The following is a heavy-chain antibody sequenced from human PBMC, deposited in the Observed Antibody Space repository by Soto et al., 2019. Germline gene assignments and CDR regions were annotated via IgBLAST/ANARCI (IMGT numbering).Heavy chain of an antibody. CDR2: INHSGST. Sequence: SETLSLTCTVSGGSISSYYWSWIRQPPGKGLEWIGEINHSGSTNYNPSLKSRVTISVDTSKNQFSLKLSSVTAADTALYYCARDQRDFWSGYYPGWFDPWGQGTLVTVSS. V-gene: IGHV4-34*01. J-gene: IGHJ5*02. D-gene: IGHD3-3*01. CDR1: GGSISSYY. CDR3: ARDQRDFWSGYYPGWFDP.